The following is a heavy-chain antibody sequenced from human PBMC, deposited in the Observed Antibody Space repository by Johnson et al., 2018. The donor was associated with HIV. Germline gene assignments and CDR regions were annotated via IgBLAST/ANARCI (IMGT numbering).Heavy chain of an antibody. D-gene: IGHD3-22*01. J-gene: IGHJ3*02. CDR1: GFTFSSYA. V-gene: IGHV3-30*18. CDR2: VSNDGNNK. Sequence: QVQLVESGGGVVQPGKSLRLFCAASGFTFSSYAMHWVRQAPGKGLEWVAVVSNDGNNKYYTDSVKGRFTISRDKSKNTLYLQMSSLRAEDTAVYYCAKSQDRSAYDFDLDIWGQGKMVTVSS. CDR3: AKSQDRSAYDFDLDI.